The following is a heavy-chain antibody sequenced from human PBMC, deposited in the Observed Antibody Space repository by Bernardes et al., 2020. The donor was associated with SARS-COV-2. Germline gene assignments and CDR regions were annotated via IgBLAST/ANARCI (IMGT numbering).Heavy chain of an antibody. CDR2: ISYDGSET. V-gene: IGHV3-30*04. J-gene: IGHJ4*02. CDR1: GFTFSDFP. CDR3: ARDPGEEYSYDSSYYFDY. D-gene: IGHD5-18*01. Sequence: GSLRLSCAASGFTFSDFPMHWVRQAPGKGLEWVAVISYDGSETFYADSVKGRFTISRDNSKNTLYLQMSSLGTEDTAVFYCARDPGEEYSYDSSYYFDYWGQGTLVTVSS.